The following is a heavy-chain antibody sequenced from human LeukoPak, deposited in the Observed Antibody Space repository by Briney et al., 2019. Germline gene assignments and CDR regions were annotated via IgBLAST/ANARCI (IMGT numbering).Heavy chain of an antibody. Sequence: ASVKVSCKASGYTLTSYGISWVRQAPGQGLEWMGWIGAYNGNTNHAQKLQGRVTMTTDTSTSTAYMELRSLRSDDTAVYYCARDRPNYDILTGYYFYFDYWGQGTLVTVSS. V-gene: IGHV1-18*01. CDR2: IGAYNGNT. CDR3: ARDRPNYDILTGYYFYFDY. J-gene: IGHJ4*02. D-gene: IGHD3-9*01. CDR1: GYTLTSYG.